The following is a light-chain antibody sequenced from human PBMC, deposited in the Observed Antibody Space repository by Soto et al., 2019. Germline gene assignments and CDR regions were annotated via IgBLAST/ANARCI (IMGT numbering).Light chain of an antibody. CDR3: QQRANWLT. V-gene: IGKV3-11*01. Sequence: EIVLTQSPATLSLSPGERVTLSCRASQSIGRYLAWYQHKPGQAPRLLIYDASNRATGIPARFSGRGSGTDFTLTISSLEPEVFADYYCQQRANWLTFGGGTKVEIK. CDR2: DAS. J-gene: IGKJ4*01. CDR1: QSIGRY.